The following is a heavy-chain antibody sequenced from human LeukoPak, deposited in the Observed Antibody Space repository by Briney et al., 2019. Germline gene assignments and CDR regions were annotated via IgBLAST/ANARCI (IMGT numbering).Heavy chain of an antibody. D-gene: IGHD4-23*01. CDR2: ISSSSSYI. CDR1: GFTFNTYS. Sequence: GGSLRLSCVASGFTFNTYSMNCVRQAPGKGLEWVSSISSSSSYIDYADSVKGRFTISRDNAKNSVYLQMNNLRAEDTAVYYCARALNYGGDSDYWGQGTLVTVSS. CDR3: ARALNYGGDSDY. V-gene: IGHV3-21*01. J-gene: IGHJ4*02.